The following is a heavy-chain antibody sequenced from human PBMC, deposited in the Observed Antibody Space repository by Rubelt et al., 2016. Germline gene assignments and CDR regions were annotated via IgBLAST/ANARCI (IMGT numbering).Heavy chain of an antibody. CDR2: IFRSGST. CDR1: GGSISNPNW. Sequence: QVQLQESGPGLVKPSGTLSLTCTVSGGSISNPNWWSWVRQSPGKGLEWVGEIFRSGSTNYNPSLKSRVTMSVDTSNNRFSLKMRSVTAADAAVYYCARLILRGELDYWGQGALVTVSS. D-gene: IGHD3-10*01. J-gene: IGHJ4*02. CDR3: ARLILRGELDY. V-gene: IGHV4-4*02.